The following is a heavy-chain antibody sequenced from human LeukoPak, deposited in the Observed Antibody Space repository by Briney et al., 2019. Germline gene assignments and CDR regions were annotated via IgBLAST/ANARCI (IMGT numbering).Heavy chain of an antibody. D-gene: IGHD3-22*01. Sequence: PGGSLRLSCSASGFTLSSYAMSWVRQAPGKGLEWVSAISGSGGSTYYADSVKGRFTISRDNSKNTLYLQMNSLRAEDTAVYYCAKNYDSSGYYCLDYWGQGTLVTVSS. CDR2: ISGSGGST. J-gene: IGHJ4*02. V-gene: IGHV3-23*01. CDR1: GFTLSSYA. CDR3: AKNYDSSGYYCLDY.